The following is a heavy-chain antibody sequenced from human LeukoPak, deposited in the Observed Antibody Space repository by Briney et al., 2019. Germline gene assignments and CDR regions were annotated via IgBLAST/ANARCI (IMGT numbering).Heavy chain of an antibody. CDR2: MNPNSGNT. Sequence: ASVKFSCKASGYTFTSYDINWVRQATGQGLEWMGWMNPNSGNTGYAQKFQGRVTITRNTSISTAYMELSSLRSEDTAVYYCARARIAARPEDYYYYMDVWGKGTTVTVSS. V-gene: IGHV1-8*03. J-gene: IGHJ6*03. CDR3: ARARIAARPEDYYYYMDV. D-gene: IGHD6-6*01. CDR1: GYTFTSYD.